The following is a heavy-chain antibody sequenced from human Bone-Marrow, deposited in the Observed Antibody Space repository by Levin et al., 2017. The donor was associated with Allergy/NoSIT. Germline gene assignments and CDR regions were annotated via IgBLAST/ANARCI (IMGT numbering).Heavy chain of an antibody. Sequence: PGGSLRLSCAASGFTFSNSRMHWVRQVPGKGLVWVSRVLSDANFVNYADSVRGRFTISRDNAKNTLYLQMSSLRADDTAVYYCVRDPGSGGNDWYFEVWGRGTLVVVSS. CDR1: GFTFSNSR. J-gene: IGHJ2*01. CDR3: VRDPGSGGNDWYFEV. V-gene: IGHV3-74*01. CDR2: VLSDANFV. D-gene: IGHD6-25*01.